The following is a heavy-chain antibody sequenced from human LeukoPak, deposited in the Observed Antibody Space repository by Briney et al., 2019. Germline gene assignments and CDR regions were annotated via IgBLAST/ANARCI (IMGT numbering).Heavy chain of an antibody. CDR1: GGSFSGYY. CDR3: ARGRYVTTRGGAAAGFLDY. J-gene: IGHJ4*02. CDR2: INHGGST. Sequence: SETLSLTCAVYGGSFSGYYWSWLRQPPGKGLEWMGEINHGGSTNYNPSLKSRVTISVATSQPQFSLSLSSVPAADTAVYYCARGRYVTTRGGAAAGFLDYWGQGTLVTVST. D-gene: IGHD6-13*01. V-gene: IGHV4-34*01.